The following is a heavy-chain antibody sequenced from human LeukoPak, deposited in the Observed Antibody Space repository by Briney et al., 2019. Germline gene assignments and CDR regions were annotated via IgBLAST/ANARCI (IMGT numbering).Heavy chain of an antibody. CDR1: GFTFSSYA. J-gene: IGHJ4*02. V-gene: IGHV3-23*01. Sequence: AGSLRLSCSASGFTFSSYAMSWVRQPPGKGLDWVSAISGSGGSTYYADSVKGRFTISRDNSKNTLYLQMNSLRAEDTAVYYCAKPLSSGWYYFDYWGQGTLVTVSS. D-gene: IGHD6-19*01. CDR3: AKPLSSGWYYFDY. CDR2: ISGSGGST.